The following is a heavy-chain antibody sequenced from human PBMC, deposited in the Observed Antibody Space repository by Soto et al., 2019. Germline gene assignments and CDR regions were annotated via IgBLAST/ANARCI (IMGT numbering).Heavy chain of an antibody. J-gene: IGHJ5*02. Sequence: EVQLLESGGGLVQPGGSLRLSCAASGFTFSSYAMSWVRQAPGKGLEWVSAISGSGGSTYYADSVKGRFTISRDTSKNRLYRQMNRLIAEDTAVYSCAKDRSGRSILRGHWCDPVGQGPLVTVSS. CDR1: GFTFSSYA. V-gene: IGHV3-23*01. D-gene: IGHD2-2*01. CDR2: ISGSGGST. CDR3: AKDRSGRSILRGHWCDP.